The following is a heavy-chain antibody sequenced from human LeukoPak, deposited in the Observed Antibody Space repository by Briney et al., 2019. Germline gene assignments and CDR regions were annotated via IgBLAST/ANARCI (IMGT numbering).Heavy chain of an antibody. Sequence: ASVKVSCKASGYTFTSYGISWVRQAPGQGLEWMGWISAYNGNTNYAQKLQGRVTMTTDTSTSTAYMELRSLRSDDRAVYYCARVRIAAAGTSPDYWGQGTLVTVSS. D-gene: IGHD6-13*01. J-gene: IGHJ4*02. CDR1: GYTFTSYG. CDR3: ARVRIAAAGTSPDY. V-gene: IGHV1-18*01. CDR2: ISAYNGNT.